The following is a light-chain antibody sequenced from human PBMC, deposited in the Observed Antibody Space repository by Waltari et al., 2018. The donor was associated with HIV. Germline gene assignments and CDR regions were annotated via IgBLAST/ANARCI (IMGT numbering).Light chain of an antibody. J-gene: IGKJ4*01. CDR1: QDISNS. Sequence: DIQMTQSPSSLSASVGDTATITCRASQDISNSVSWFQQQPGKVPKLLVHGAFILQGGVPSRFRGSGSGTDYTLTISGLQAEDFATYFCQQYYGVPLTFGGGTRVDI. CDR2: GAF. V-gene: IGKV1-NL1*01. CDR3: QQYYGVPLT.